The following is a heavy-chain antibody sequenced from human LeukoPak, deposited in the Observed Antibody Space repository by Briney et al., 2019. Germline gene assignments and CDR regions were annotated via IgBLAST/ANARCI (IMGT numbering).Heavy chain of an antibody. CDR3: ARAGGYCGRISCPYYFDY. CDR2: ISYSGSP. V-gene: IGHV4-59*01. J-gene: IGHJ4*02. Sequence: SETLSLTCTVSGGSISSYYWSWIRQPPGKGLEWIGYISYSGSPNYNPSLKSRVTISVETSKNQFSLKLTSVTAADTAVYYCARAGGYCGRISCPYYFDYWGQGSLVAVSS. CDR1: GGSISSYY. D-gene: IGHD2-15*01.